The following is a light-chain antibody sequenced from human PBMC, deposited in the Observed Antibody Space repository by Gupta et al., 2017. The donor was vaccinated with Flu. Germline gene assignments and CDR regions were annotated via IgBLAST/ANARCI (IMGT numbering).Light chain of an antibody. CDR3: QVLEDASGNSYV. V-gene: IGLV3-21*02. CDR1: NLGGKY. J-gene: IGLJ1*01. Sequence: SSVLTQPPSVSVAPGQTARITCGRNNLGGKYVHWYRQQPRQAPVLVFYKHKERPSVIPEGCCASTSGKTATITISRVDAGEEADYYCQVLEDASGNSYVFGTGTKVTVL. CDR2: KHK.